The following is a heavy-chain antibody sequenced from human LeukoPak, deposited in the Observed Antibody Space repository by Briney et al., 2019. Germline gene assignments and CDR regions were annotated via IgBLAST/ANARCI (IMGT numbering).Heavy chain of an antibody. Sequence: GASVKVSCKASGGTFSSYAISWVRQAPGQGLEWMGWISAYNGNTNYAQKLQGRVTMTTDTSTSTAYMELRSLRSDDTAVYYCAREEEGLKSQDYWGQGTLVTVSS. D-gene: IGHD3/OR15-3a*01. CDR3: AREEEGLKSQDY. J-gene: IGHJ4*02. CDR2: ISAYNGNT. CDR1: GGTFSSYA. V-gene: IGHV1-18*01.